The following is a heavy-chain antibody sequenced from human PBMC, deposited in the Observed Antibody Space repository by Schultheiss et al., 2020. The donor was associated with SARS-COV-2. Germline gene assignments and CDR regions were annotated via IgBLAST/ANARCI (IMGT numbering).Heavy chain of an antibody. J-gene: IGHJ4*02. CDR2: ISGSGGST. CDR3: ARDGLDYGLSFDY. CDR1: GFTFSSYA. D-gene: IGHD3-10*01. V-gene: IGHV3-23*01. Sequence: GGSLRLSCAASGFTFSSYAMSWVRQAPGKGLEWVSAISGSGGSTYYADSVKGRFTISRDNAKNTLYLQMNSLRAEDTAVYYCARDGLDYGLSFDYWGQGTLVTVSS.